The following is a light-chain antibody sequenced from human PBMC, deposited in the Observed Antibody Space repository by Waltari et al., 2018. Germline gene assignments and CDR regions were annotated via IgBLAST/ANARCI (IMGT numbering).Light chain of an antibody. J-gene: IGLJ3*02. V-gene: IGLV4-69*01. CDR3: QTGGHGTWV. Sequence: QLVLTQSPSASASLGASVKLTCTLSSGYSSNVIAWLQQQPEKVPRSLMKVNSDGSHSKGDEIPDRFSGSSSGAERYRTISNLQSEDEADYYCQTGGHGTWVFGGGTKLTVL. CDR1: SGYSSNV. CDR2: VNSDGSH.